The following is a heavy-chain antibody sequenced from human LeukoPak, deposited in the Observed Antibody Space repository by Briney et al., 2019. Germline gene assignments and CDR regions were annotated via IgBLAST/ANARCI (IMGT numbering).Heavy chain of an antibody. CDR2: ISGSGGST. V-gene: IGHV3-23*01. J-gene: IGHJ4*02. CDR3: ANPLGIAVAGSTFDY. D-gene: IGHD6-19*01. CDR1: GFTFSSYA. Sequence: GGSLRLSCAASGFTFSSYAMSWVRQAPGKGLEWVSAISGSGGSTYYADSVKGRFTISRDNSKNTLYLQMNSLRAEDTAVYYCANPLGIAVAGSTFDYWGQGTLVTVSS.